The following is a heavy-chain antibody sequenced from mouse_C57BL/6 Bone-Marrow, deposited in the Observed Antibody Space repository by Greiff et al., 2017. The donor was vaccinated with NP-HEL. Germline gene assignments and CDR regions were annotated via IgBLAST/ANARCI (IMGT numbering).Heavy chain of an antibody. CDR1: GYTFTSYW. CDR2: IHPNSGST. J-gene: IGHJ4*01. CDR3: ASDPYYGNYYAMDY. D-gene: IGHD2-10*01. V-gene: IGHV1-64*01. Sequence: VQLQQPGAELVKPGASVKLSCKASGYTFTSYWMHWVKQRPGQGLEWIGMIHPNSGSTNYNEKFKSKATLTVDKSSSTAYMQLSSLTSEDSAVYYCASDPYYGNYYAMDYWGQGTSVTVSS.